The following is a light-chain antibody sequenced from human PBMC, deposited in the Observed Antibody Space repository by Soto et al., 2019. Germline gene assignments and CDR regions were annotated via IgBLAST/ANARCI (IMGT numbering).Light chain of an antibody. J-gene: IGLJ2*01. CDR2: DVR. V-gene: IGLV2-14*03. CDR3: GSYTSSSTVI. Sequence: QSVLTQPASVSGSPGQSITISCTGTRSDVGGYNFVSWYQQHPGKAPKFIIYDVRNRPSGVSNRFSGSRSGNTASRTIAGLQAEDEADYYCGSYTSSSTVIFGGGTKVTVL. CDR1: RSDVGGYNF.